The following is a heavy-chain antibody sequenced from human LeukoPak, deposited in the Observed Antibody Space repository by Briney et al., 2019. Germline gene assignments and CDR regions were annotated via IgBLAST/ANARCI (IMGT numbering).Heavy chain of an antibody. Sequence: GGSLRLSCAASGFTVSSNYMSWVRQAPGKGLEWVSVIYSGGSTYYADSVKGRFTISRDNSKNTLYLQMNSLRAEDTAVYYCASGIAVAGNYYYYGMDVWGQGTTATVSS. CDR1: GFTVSSNY. J-gene: IGHJ6*02. CDR2: IYSGGST. D-gene: IGHD6-19*01. CDR3: ASGIAVAGNYYYYGMDV. V-gene: IGHV3-66*01.